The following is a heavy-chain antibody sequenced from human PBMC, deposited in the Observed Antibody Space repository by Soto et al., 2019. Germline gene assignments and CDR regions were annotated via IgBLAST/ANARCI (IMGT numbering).Heavy chain of an antibody. CDR1: GFIINNYA. D-gene: IGHD3-3*01. CDR2: ISYDGSNK. V-gene: IGHV3-30*04. J-gene: IGHJ6*02. CDR3: ARRQDFGGPHYYYGMDV. Sequence: QVHLVESGGGVVQPGRSLRVSCAASGFIINNYAMHWVRQTSGKGLEWMAVISYDGSNKHYADSVKGRFTISRDNSKNTLYLQMNNLRPDDSAVYYCARRQDFGGPHYYYGMDVWGQGTTVTVSS.